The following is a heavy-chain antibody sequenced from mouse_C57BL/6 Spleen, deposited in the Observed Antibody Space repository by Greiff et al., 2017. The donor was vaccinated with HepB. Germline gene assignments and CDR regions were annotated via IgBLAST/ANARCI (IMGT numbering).Heavy chain of an antibody. CDR2: IHPNSGST. D-gene: IGHD1-1*01. CDR3: ARNHGSSSFDY. V-gene: IGHV1-64*01. Sequence: QVQLQQPGAELVKPGASVKLSCKASGYTFTSYWMHWVKQRPGQGLEWIGMIHPNSGSTNYNEKFKSKATLTVDKSSSTAYMQLSSLTSEDSAVYYCARNHGSSSFDYWGQGTTLTVSS. J-gene: IGHJ2*01. CDR1: GYTFTSYW.